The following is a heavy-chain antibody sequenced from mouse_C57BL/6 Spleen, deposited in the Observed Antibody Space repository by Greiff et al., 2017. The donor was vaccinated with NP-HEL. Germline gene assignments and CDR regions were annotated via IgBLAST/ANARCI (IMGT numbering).Heavy chain of an antibody. CDR2: ISSGGSYT. CDR1: GFTFSSYG. CDR3: ARQGDYDVIAY. V-gene: IGHV5-6*01. D-gene: IGHD2-4*01. Sequence: EVKLVESGGDLVKPGGSLKLSCAASGFTFSSYGMSWVRQTPDKRLEWVATISSGGSYTYYPDSVKGRFTISRDNAKNTLYLQMSSLKSEDTAMYYCARQGDYDVIAYWGQGTLVTVSA. J-gene: IGHJ3*01.